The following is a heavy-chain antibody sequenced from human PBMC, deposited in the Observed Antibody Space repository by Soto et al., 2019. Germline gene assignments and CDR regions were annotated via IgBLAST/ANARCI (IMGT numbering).Heavy chain of an antibody. CDR2: ISYDGTNK. D-gene: IGHD3-3*01. Sequence: QVQLVESGGGVVQPGRSLRLSCAASGFTFSSYAMHWVRQAPGKGLEWVAVISYDGTNKYYGDSVKGRFTISRDNSKTTLYLQMTRLRAEATAVYYCARAIAIFAVATPPAYWGQGTLVTVSS. CDR1: GFTFSSYA. V-gene: IGHV3-33*05. J-gene: IGHJ4*02. CDR3: ARAIAIFAVATPPAY.